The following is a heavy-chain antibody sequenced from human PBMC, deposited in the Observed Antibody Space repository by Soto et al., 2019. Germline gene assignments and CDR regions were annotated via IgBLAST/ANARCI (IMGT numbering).Heavy chain of an antibody. Sequence: EVQLVESGGGLIQPGGSLRLSCAASGFTVSSNYMSWVRQAPGKGLEWVSVIYSGGSTYYADSVKGRFTISRDNSKNTLYLQMNSLRAEDTAVYYCARDSEASYYYYYGMDVWGQGTTVTVSS. D-gene: IGHD3-10*01. CDR3: ARDSEASYYYYYGMDV. CDR1: GFTVSSNY. CDR2: IYSGGST. J-gene: IGHJ6*02. V-gene: IGHV3-53*01.